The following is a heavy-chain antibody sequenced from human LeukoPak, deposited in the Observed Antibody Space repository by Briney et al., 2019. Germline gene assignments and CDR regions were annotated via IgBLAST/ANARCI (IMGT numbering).Heavy chain of an antibody. D-gene: IGHD2-2*01. J-gene: IGHJ6*03. V-gene: IGHV4-39*07. CDR1: GGSISSSSYY. CDR2: IYYSGST. CDR3: ARYGGDVVVVPAAKKYYYYYYMDV. Sequence: PSETLSLTCTVSGGSISSSSYYWGWIRQPPGKGLEWIGSIYYSGSTYYNPSLKSRVTISVDTSKNQFSLKLSSVTAADTAVYYCARYGGDVVVVPAAKKYYYYYYMDVWGKGTTVTVSS.